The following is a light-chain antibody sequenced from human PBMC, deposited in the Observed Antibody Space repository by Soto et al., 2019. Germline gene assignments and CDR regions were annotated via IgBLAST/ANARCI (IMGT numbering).Light chain of an antibody. J-gene: IGKJ1*01. CDR1: QSVSKY. CDR3: QPYGGSPQT. Sequence: EIVLTQSPGTLALSPGEGATLSCRASQSVSKYLAWYQQKPGQAPRLLIYGASSRATGIPDSFSGSGSGTDFTLTISTLEPEDFAVYYCQPYGGSPQTFGQGTKVEIK. CDR2: GAS. V-gene: IGKV3-20*01.